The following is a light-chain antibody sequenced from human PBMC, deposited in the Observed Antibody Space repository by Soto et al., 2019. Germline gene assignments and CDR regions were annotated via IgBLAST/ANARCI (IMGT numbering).Light chain of an antibody. CDR1: SSDVDDYNY. CDR2: DVS. J-gene: IGLJ2*01. CDR3: SSYPSTNTVL. Sequence: QSALTQPASVSGSPGQSITISCTGTSSDVDDYNYVSWYQQHPGKAPKLIISDVSNRPSGVSNRFSGSKSGNTASLTISGLQAEDEADYSCSSYPSTNTVLFGGGTKLTVL. V-gene: IGLV2-14*03.